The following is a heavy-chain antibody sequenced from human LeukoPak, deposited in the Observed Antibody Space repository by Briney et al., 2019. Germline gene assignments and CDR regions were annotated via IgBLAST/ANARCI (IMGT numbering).Heavy chain of an antibody. V-gene: IGHV3-48*03. D-gene: IGHD1/OR15-1a*01. CDR3: ARSPPGTPGLYYFDY. CDR1: GFTFSTYE. J-gene: IGHJ4*02. CDR2: IVSSGATI. Sequence: GGSLRLSCAASGFTFSTYEMNWVRQAPGKGLEWVSYIVSSGATIYYADSVKGRFTISRDNAKNSLYLQMNSLRAEDTAVYYCARSPPGTPGLYYFDYWGQGTLVTVSS.